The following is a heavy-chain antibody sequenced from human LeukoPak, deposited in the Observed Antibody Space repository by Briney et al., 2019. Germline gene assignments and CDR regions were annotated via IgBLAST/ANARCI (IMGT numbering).Heavy chain of an antibody. D-gene: IGHD2-2*02. CDR3: ARSLFDIVVVPAAIPFDY. CDR2: INPDSGGT. Sequence: GASVKVSCKASGYTFPDDYVHWVRQAPGQGLEWMGWINPDSGGTNYAQKFQGRVTMTRDTSISTAYMELSRLTSDDTAVYYCARSLFDIVVVPAAIPFDYWGQGTLVTVSS. CDR1: GYTFPDDY. V-gene: IGHV1-2*02. J-gene: IGHJ4*02.